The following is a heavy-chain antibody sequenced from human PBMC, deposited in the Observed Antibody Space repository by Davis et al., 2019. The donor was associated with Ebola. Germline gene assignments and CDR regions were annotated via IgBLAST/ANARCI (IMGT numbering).Heavy chain of an antibody. V-gene: IGHV4-61*10. CDR3: AVNTSGSDLNAFDI. CDR2: SYSSGGT. J-gene: IGHJ3*02. Sequence: PSETLSLTCTVSGGSISSSSYYWSWIRQPAGKGLEWIGHSYSSGGTNYNPSLKSRVTISVDRSQNQFSLKLTSVAAADSAVYYCAVNTSGSDLNAFDIWGQGIMVAVSS. D-gene: IGHD6-19*01. CDR1: GGSISSSSYY.